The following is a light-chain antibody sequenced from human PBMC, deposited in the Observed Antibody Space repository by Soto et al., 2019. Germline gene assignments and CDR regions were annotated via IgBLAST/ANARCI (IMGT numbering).Light chain of an antibody. J-gene: IGLJ2*01. CDR1: ISNIGSNF. Sequence: QPVLTQPPSASGTPGQRVTISCSRSISNIGSNFIYWYQQLPGTAPKLLIYRNNERPSGVPDRFSGSKSGTSASLAISGLRSEDEADYHCAAWDDSLSGVVFGGGTQLTVL. CDR3: AAWDDSLSGVV. V-gene: IGLV1-47*01. CDR2: RNN.